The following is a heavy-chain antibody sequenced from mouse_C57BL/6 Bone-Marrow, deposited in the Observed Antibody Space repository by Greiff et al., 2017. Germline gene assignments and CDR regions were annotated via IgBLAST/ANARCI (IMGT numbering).Heavy chain of an antibody. CDR2: IDPSDSYT. Sequence: QVQLQQPGAELVKPGASVKLSCKASGYTFTSYWMHWVKQRPGQGLEWIGEIDPSDSYTNYNQKFKGKSTLTVDKSSSTAYMQRSSLTSEDSAVYYCAREPYFDYWGQGTTLTVSS. CDR3: AREPYFDY. CDR1: GYTFTSYW. J-gene: IGHJ2*01. V-gene: IGHV1-69*01.